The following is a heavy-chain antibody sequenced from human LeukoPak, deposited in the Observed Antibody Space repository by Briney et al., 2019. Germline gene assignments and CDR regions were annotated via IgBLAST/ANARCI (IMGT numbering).Heavy chain of an antibody. Sequence: ASVKVSCKASGYTFTGYYMHWVRQAPGQGLEWMGRINPNSGGTNYAQKFQGRVTMTRDTSISTVYMELSRLRSDDTAVYYCARVAFPYSGSYFNWYFDLWGRGTLVTVSS. D-gene: IGHD1-26*01. CDR3: ARVAFPYSGSYFNWYFDL. V-gene: IGHV1-2*06. CDR2: INPNSGGT. J-gene: IGHJ2*01. CDR1: GYTFTGYY.